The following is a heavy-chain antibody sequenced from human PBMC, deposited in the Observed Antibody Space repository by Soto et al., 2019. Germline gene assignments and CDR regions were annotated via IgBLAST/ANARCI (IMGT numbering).Heavy chain of an antibody. CDR3: AIKASCGGECDAFDS. J-gene: IGHJ4*02. Sequence: QVYLVQSGAEVKKPGSSVTISCTASGGIFSSNTINWVRQAAGQGLEWMGGIIPLFGTANYAEKFQGRVTITADKSTKTEYMEVTSRRSEDTSVYYCAIKASCGGECDAFDSWGQGTLVTVSS. CDR1: GGIFSSNT. V-gene: IGHV1-69*06. D-gene: IGHD2-21*01. CDR2: IIPLFGTA.